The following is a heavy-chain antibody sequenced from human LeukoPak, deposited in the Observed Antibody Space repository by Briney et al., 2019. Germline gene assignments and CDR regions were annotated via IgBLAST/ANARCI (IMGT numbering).Heavy chain of an antibody. D-gene: IGHD3-10*01. Sequence: GGSLRLSCAASGFTFSSYAMSWVRLAPGKGLEWVSAISGSGGSTYYADSVKGRFTISRDNAKNSLYLQMNSLRAEDTAVYYCARDIEEFSYWGQGTLVTVSS. V-gene: IGHV3-23*01. CDR3: ARDIEEFSY. CDR2: ISGSGGST. J-gene: IGHJ4*02. CDR1: GFTFSSYA.